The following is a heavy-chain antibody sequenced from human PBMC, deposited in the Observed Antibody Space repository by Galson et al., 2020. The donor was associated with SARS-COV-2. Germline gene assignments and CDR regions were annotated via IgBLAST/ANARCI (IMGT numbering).Heavy chain of an antibody. V-gene: IGHV3-33*03. CDR2: IWYDGSNK. J-gene: IGHJ6*02. CDR1: GLSFSNYG. D-gene: IGHD3-9*01. CDR3: AGWPQLNYDNGMDV. Sequence: GESLKISCAASGLSFSNYGMHWVRQAPGKGLEWVALIWYDGSNKSYGDSVKGRFIISRDNSKNTLYLQMNSLRAEDTAVYYCAGWPQLNYDNGMDVWGQGTTVTVSS.